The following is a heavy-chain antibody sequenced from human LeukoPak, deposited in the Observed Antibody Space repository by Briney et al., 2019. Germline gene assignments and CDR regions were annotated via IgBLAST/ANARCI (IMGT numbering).Heavy chain of an antibody. D-gene: IGHD1-14*01. CDR2: ISANGADK. CDR3: ANYRKPQGLDY. J-gene: IGHJ4*02. Sequence: GGSLRLSCAVSRFTFSTYAMSWVRQAPGQGLEWVSAISANGADKYYADSVKGRFAISRDNSKNTLFLQMTSLRVEDTAVYYCANYRKPQGLDYWGQGTLVTVSS. V-gene: IGHV3-23*01. CDR1: RFTFSTYA.